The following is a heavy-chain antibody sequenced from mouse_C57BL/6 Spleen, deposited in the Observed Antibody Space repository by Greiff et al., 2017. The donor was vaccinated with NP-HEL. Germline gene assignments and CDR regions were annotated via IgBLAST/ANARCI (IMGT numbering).Heavy chain of an antibody. CDR1: GYTFTSYW. V-gene: IGHV1-64*01. CDR3: ARHYGSSPHFDY. Sequence: QVQLQQPGAELVKPGASVKLSCKASGYTFTSYWMHWVKQRPGQGLEWIGMIHPNSGSTNSNEKFKSKATLTVDKSSSTAYMQLSSLTSEDSAVYYGARHYGSSPHFDYWGQGTTLTVSS. J-gene: IGHJ2*01. CDR2: IHPNSGST. D-gene: IGHD1-1*01.